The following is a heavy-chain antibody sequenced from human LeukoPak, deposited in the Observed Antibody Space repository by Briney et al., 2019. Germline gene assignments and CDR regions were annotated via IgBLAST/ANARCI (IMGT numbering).Heavy chain of an antibody. J-gene: IGHJ6*03. D-gene: IGHD1-7*01. CDR2: ISHEGDS. Sequence: SETLSLTCAVYGVSLRGYYWSWIRQSPEKGLAWIGEISHEGDSIYNPSLKSRLTLSVDMSKDQFSLKLRSVTAADTAVYYCARGRNYVSDYYFDVWGKGTTVIVSS. CDR1: GVSLRGYY. V-gene: IGHV4-34*01. CDR3: ARGRNYVSDYYFDV.